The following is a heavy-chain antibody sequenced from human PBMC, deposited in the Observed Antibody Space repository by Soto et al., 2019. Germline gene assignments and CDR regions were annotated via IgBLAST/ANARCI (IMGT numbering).Heavy chain of an antibody. Sequence: EVQLVESGGGLVKPGGSLRLSCAASGFTFSNAWMSWVRQAPGKGLEWVGRIKSKTDGGTTDYAAPVKGRFTISRDDSKNTLYLQMNSLKTEDTAVYYCTTDEGKRFLEGTYGMDVWGQGTTVTVSS. CDR3: TTDEGKRFLEGTYGMDV. D-gene: IGHD3-3*01. V-gene: IGHV3-15*01. CDR1: GFTFSNAW. CDR2: IKSKTDGGTT. J-gene: IGHJ6*02.